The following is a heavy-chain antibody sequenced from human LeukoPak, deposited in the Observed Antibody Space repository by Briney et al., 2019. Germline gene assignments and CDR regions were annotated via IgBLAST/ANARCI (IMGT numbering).Heavy chain of an antibody. CDR3: ARDGAFRFGELLGY. CDR1: GYTFTSYG. V-gene: IGHV1-18*01. J-gene: IGHJ4*02. Sequence: ASVKVCCKASGYTFTSYGTSWVRQAAGQGLEWMGWMNAYNGNKNYAQKHHGRVTKTTDTSTSTAYMEMRSLRSDDTAVYYCARDGAFRFGELLGYWGQGTLVTVSS. D-gene: IGHD3-10*01. CDR2: MNAYNGNK.